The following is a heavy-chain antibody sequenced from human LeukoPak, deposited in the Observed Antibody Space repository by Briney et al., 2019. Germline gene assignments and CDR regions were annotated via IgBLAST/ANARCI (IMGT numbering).Heavy chain of an antibody. CDR3: TTDSYYDFWSGYYPFDY. D-gene: IGHD3-3*01. J-gene: IGHJ4*02. Sequence: SGGSLRLSCAASGFTFSNAWMSWVRQAPGKGLEWVGRIKSKTDGGTTDYAAPVKGRSTISRDDSKNTLYLQMNSLKTEDTAVYYCTTDSYYDFWSGYYPFDYWGQGTLVTVSS. CDR2: IKSKTDGGTT. CDR1: GFTFSNAW. V-gene: IGHV3-15*01.